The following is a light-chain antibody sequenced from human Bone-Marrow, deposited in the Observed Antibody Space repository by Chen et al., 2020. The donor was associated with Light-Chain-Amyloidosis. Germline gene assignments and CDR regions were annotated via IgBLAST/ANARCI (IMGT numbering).Light chain of an antibody. CDR2: RDT. CDR1: DLPTKY. Sequence: SYELTQPPSVAVSPGQTARITCSGDDLPTKYAYCYQQKPGQAPVLVIHRDTERPSGISERFSGSSSGTTATLTISEVQAEDEADYHCQSADSSGTYEVIFGGGTKLTVL. CDR3: QSADSSGTYEVI. V-gene: IGLV3-25*03. J-gene: IGLJ2*01.